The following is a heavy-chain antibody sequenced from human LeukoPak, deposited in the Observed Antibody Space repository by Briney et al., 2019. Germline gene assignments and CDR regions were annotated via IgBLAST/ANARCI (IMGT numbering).Heavy chain of an antibody. J-gene: IGHJ3*02. CDR2: INPKSGGT. CDR1: GFTFTDYY. D-gene: IGHD4-23*01. V-gene: IGHV1-2*02. Sequence: ASVKVSCKASGFTFTDYYMHLVTQAPGQGLEWMGWINPKSGGTNYAPKFQGRVTMTRDTSISTVYMELSSLRYDDTAIYYCARDRTSVVADMWRQGTMVTVSS. CDR3: ARDRTSVVADM.